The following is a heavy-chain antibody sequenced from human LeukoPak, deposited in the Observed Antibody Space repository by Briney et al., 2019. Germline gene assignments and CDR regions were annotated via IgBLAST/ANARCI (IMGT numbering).Heavy chain of an antibody. V-gene: IGHV3-21*01. Sequence: PGGSLRLSCAASGFTFSSYSMNWVRQAPGKWLEWVSSISSSSSYIYYADSVKGRFTISRDNAKNSLYLQMNSLRAEDTAVYYCASFSSGLPKYYFDYWGQGTLVTVSS. J-gene: IGHJ4*02. CDR3: ASFSSGLPKYYFDY. CDR2: ISSSSSYI. CDR1: GFTFSSYS. D-gene: IGHD6-19*01.